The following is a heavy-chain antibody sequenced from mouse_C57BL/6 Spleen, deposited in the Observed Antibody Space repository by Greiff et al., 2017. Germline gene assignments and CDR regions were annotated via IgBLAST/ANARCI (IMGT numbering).Heavy chain of an antibody. CDR1: GSSLSTFGMG. Sequence: QVTLKVSGPGILQPSPTLSLTCSFSGSSLSTFGMGVGWIRQPSGQGLEWLAHIWWDDDKSYNPALTSRIPNSNDTSNNQVFLKIATVDTADTATYYCARIEDYGSRYTWYFDVWCTGTTVTVSS. D-gene: IGHD1-1*01. CDR2: IWWDDDK. CDR3: ARIEDYGSRYTWYFDV. V-gene: IGHV8-8*01. J-gene: IGHJ1*03.